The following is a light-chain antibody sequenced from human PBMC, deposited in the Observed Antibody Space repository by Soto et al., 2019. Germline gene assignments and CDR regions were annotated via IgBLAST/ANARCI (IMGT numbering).Light chain of an antibody. J-gene: IGKJ2*01. V-gene: IGKV1-5*03. CDR1: QSIQPF. Sequence: DIQLTQFPSTLSASVGVTVTITCRASQSIQPFLAWYQQRPGKAPKLLIYLASRLESGVASRFSGTGSGTEFGTEFTLTISNLQPDDFAIYFCKHYNSHSFYTFGQGTKLEVK. CDR3: KHYNSHSFYT. CDR2: LAS.